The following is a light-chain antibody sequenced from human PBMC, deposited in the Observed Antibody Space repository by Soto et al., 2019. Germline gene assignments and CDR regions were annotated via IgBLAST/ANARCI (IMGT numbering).Light chain of an antibody. V-gene: IGKV3-20*01. CDR3: HQYGTSVRT. CDR1: QSVSTTY. CDR2: GAA. Sequence: EIVLTQSPGTLSLSPGERATLSCRASQSVSTTYLAWYQQKPGQAPRLLIYGAASRATGIPDRFSGSGSGTDFTLTISRLEPDDFAVYYCHQYGTSVRTFGQGTKVEIK. J-gene: IGKJ1*01.